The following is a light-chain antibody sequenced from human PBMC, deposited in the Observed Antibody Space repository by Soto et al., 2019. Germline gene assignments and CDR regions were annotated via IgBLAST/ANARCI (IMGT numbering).Light chain of an antibody. CDR1: QSISSW. J-gene: IGKJ1*01. CDR3: QQYNSYPRT. V-gene: IGKV1-5*01. CDR2: DAS. Sequence: DIQMTQSPSPLSASVGDRVTITCRASQSISSWLAWYQQKPGKAPKLLIYDASSLESGVPSRFSGSGSGTECNLTISSLQPDDVATYYCQQYNSYPRTFGQGTKVDIK.